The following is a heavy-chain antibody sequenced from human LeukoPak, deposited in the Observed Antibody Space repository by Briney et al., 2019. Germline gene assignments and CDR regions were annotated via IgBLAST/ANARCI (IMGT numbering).Heavy chain of an antibody. V-gene: IGHV4-59*08. CDR3: ARWGSYCGGDCYANYFDY. CDR2: IYYSGRT. J-gene: IGHJ4*02. CDR1: GGSISSYY. D-gene: IGHD2-21*02. Sequence: SETLSLTCTVSGGSISSYYWSWIRQPPGKGLEWIGYIYYSGRTNYNPSRKSRVTISVDTSKNQFSLKLSSVTAADTAVYYCARWGSYCGGDCYANYFDYWGQGTLVTVSS.